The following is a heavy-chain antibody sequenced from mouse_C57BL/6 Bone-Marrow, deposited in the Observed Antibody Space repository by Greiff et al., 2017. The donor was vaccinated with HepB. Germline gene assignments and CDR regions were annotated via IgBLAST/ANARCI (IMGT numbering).Heavy chain of an antibody. Sequence: EVQGVESGGGLVQPGGSLKLSCAASGFTFSDYGMAWVRQAPRKGPEWVAFISNLAYSIYYADTVTGRFTISRENAKNTLYLEMSSLRSEDTAMYYCARLHYYAMDYWGQGTSVTVSS. CDR2: ISNLAYSI. J-gene: IGHJ4*01. V-gene: IGHV5-15*01. CDR3: ARLHYYAMDY. CDR1: GFTFSDYG.